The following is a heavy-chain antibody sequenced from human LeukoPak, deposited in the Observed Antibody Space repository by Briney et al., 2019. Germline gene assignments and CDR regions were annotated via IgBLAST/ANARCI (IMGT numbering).Heavy chain of an antibody. J-gene: IGHJ6*03. Sequence: SETLSLTCAVYGGSFSGYYWSWNRQPPGKGLEWIGEINHSGSTNYNPSLKSRVTISVDTSKNQFSLKLSSVTAADTAVYYCARGEWQWLGGYYYMDVWGKGTTVTVSS. CDR3: ARGEWQWLGGYYYMDV. CDR1: GGSFSGYY. CDR2: INHSGST. D-gene: IGHD6-19*01. V-gene: IGHV4-34*01.